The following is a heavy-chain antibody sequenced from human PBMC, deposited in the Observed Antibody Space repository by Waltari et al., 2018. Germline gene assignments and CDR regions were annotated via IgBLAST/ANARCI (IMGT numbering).Heavy chain of an antibody. CDR1: GGSISTNYN. D-gene: IGHD4-17*01. Sequence: QLQLQESGPGLVKPSETLSLTCTVSGGSISTNYNWGWIRQPPGKGLEWMGNMQNRGRTFYNPSLKSRVTISLDTSKNQFSLRLSSVGAADTAVYFCGRIAFGDDGGYFQHWGQGTLVTVSS. CDR2: MQNRGRT. CDR3: GRIAFGDDGGYFQH. J-gene: IGHJ1*01. V-gene: IGHV4-39*01.